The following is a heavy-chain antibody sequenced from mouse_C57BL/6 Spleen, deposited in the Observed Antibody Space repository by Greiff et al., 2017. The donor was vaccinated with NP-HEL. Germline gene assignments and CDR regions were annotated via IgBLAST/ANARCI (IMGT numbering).Heavy chain of an antibody. Sequence: ESGPGLVKPSQSLSLTCSVTGYSITRGYYWNWIRQFPGNILEWMGYISYDGSNNYNPSLKNRISITRDTSKNQFFLKLNSVTTEDTATYYCAREVDGYSYYLDYWGQGTTLTVSS. CDR1: GYSITRGYY. J-gene: IGHJ2*01. CDR3: AREVDGYSYYLDY. CDR2: ISYDGSN. V-gene: IGHV3-6*01. D-gene: IGHD2-3*01.